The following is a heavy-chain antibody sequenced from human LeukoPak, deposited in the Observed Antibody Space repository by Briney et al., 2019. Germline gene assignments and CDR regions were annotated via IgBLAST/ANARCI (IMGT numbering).Heavy chain of an antibody. CDR2: ISGSGGST. Sequence: GGSLRLSCAASGFTFNSYAMSWVRQAPGKGLEWVSAISGSGGSTYYADSVKGRFTISRDNSKNTLYLQMNSLRAEDTAVYYCAKAPRITIFGVVKYGMDVWGQGTTVTVSS. CDR1: GFTFNSYA. CDR3: AKAPRITIFGVVKYGMDV. V-gene: IGHV3-23*01. J-gene: IGHJ6*02. D-gene: IGHD3-3*01.